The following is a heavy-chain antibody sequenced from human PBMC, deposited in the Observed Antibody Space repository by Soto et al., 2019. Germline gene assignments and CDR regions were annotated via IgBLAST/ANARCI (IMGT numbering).Heavy chain of an antibody. CDR2: ISAYNGNT. D-gene: IGHD3-10*01. CDR3: ARGVGSGSYYNQYNWFDP. J-gene: IGHJ5*02. V-gene: IGHV1-18*01. Sequence: ASVKVSCKASGGTFSSYAISWVRQAPGQGLEWMGWISAYNGNTNFAQKLQGRVTMTTDTSTSTAYMELRSLRSDDTAVYYCARGVGSGSYYNQYNWFDPWGQGTLVTVSS. CDR1: GGTFSSYA.